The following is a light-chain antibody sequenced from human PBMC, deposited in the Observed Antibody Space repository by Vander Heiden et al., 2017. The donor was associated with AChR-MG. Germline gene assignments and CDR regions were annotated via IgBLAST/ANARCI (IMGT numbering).Light chain of an antibody. CDR2: KDT. Sequence: ELTQPLPVFVPPGQTASITSHGDTSADKYVSRYQQTSGQSPLLVIYKDTKRPSGIPERFSGSNSGNTATLTIGGTQATDEADYYCQAWDRNSEEVFGGGTKLTVL. V-gene: IGLV3-1*01. CDR3: QAWDRNSEEV. CDR1: TSADKY. J-gene: IGLJ3*02.